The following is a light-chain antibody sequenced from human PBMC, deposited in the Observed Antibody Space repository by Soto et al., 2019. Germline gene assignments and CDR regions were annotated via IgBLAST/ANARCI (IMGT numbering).Light chain of an antibody. J-gene: IGKJ1*01. CDR1: QNINSY. CDR3: QHYNSYSEA. V-gene: IGKV1-39*01. CDR2: GAS. Sequence: IQMTQSPLSLSASVGDKVTLTCRTSQNINSYLSWYQQKPGKAPRLLIYGASSLQVGVPPRFIGSGSGTDFTLTITSLQPEDFATYYCQHYNSYSEAFGQGTKV.